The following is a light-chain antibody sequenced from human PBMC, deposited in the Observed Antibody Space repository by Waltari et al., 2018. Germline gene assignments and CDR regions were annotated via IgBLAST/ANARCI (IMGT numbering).Light chain of an antibody. V-gene: IGKV1-5*03. Sequence: IQMTQSPSTLSASVCDRVTITCRASQSISNWLAWYQQKPGKAPKLLIYKASTLESGVPSRFSGSGSGTEFTLTISSLQPDDFATYYCQQYNSYSLLTFGGGTKVEIK. CDR1: QSISNW. CDR3: QQYNSYSLLT. J-gene: IGKJ4*01. CDR2: KAS.